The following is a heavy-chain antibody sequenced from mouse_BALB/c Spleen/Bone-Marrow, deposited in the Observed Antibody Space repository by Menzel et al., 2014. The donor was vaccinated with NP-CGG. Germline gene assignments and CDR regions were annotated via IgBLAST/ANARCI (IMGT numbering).Heavy chain of an antibody. CDR3: TRGNYGYWYFDV. CDR2: SNPSNGGS. J-gene: IGHJ1*01. V-gene: IGHV1S81*02. D-gene: IGHD1-1*01. CDR1: GYTFSNYY. Sequence: QVQLQQSGAELVKPGASVKLSCKASGYTFSNYYMYWVKQRPGQGLEWIGESNPSNGGSNFNEKFKSKATLTVDKSSSTAYMQLSSLTSEDSAVYYCTRGNYGYWYFDVWGAGTTVTVSS.